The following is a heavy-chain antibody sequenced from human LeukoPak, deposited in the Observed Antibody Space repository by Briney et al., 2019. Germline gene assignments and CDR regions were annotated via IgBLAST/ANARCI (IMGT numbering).Heavy chain of an antibody. CDR3: ARTLAVAGTGFDY. D-gene: IGHD6-19*01. CDR2: IYYSGST. CDR1: GGSISSSSYY. J-gene: IGHJ4*02. V-gene: IGHV4-39*07. Sequence: SETLSLTCTVSGGSISSSSYYWGWIRQPPGKGLEWIGSIYYSGSTYYNPSLKSRVTISVDTSKNQFSLKLSSVTAADTAVYYCARTLAVAGTGFDYWGQGTLVTVSS.